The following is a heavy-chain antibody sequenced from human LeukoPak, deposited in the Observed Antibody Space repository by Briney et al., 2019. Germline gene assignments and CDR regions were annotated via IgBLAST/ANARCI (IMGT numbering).Heavy chain of an antibody. CDR2: ISGSGGST. CDR1: GFTFSSYG. Sequence: PGGSLRLSCAASGFTFSSYGMSWVRQAPGKGLEWVSAISGSGGSTYYADSVKGRFTISRDNSKNTLYLQMNSLRAEDTAVYYCAKVPIRHYDILTGYLVLQHWGQGTLVTVSS. V-gene: IGHV3-23*01. D-gene: IGHD3-9*01. J-gene: IGHJ1*01. CDR3: AKVPIRHYDILTGYLVLQH.